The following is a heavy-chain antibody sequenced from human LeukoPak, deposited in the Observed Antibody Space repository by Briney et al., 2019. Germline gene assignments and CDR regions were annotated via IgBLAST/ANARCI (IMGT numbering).Heavy chain of an antibody. D-gene: IGHD2-15*01. V-gene: IGHV3-33*01. CDR2: IWYDGSNK. Sequence: GRSLRLSCAASRFTFSSYGMHWVRQAPGKGLEWVAVIWYDGSNKYYADSVKGRFTTSRDNSKNTLYLQMNSLRAEDTAVYYCARDRYCSGGSCYSPSLTGYFQHWGQGTLVTVSS. CDR1: RFTFSSYG. CDR3: ARDRYCSGGSCYSPSLTGYFQH. J-gene: IGHJ1*01.